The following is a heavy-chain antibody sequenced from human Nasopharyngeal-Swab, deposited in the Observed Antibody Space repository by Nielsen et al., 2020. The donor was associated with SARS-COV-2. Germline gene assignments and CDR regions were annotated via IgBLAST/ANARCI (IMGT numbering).Heavy chain of an antibody. V-gene: IGHV4-59*08. Sequence: SETLSLTCTVSGGSISSYYWSWIRQPPGKGLEWIGYIYFSGSTNYNPPLGSRVTMSGDTSKNQVYLKLTSVTAADTAVYFCARGTQRGYSGSSWYFFDFWGQGTLVAVSS. CDR2: IYFSGST. D-gene: IGHD2-2*01. CDR3: ARGTQRGYSGSSWYFFDF. CDR1: GGSISSYY. J-gene: IGHJ4*02.